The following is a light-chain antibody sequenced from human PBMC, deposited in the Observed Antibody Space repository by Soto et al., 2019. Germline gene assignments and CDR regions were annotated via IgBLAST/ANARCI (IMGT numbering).Light chain of an antibody. CDR3: QQYYSYPPYT. V-gene: IGKV1-8*01. J-gene: IGKJ2*01. Sequence: AIRRTQSPSSLSASPGDRVTITCRESQGISSYLAWYQQKPGKAPKLLIYAASTLQSGVPSRFSGSGSGTVFTLTISCLQPEDFATYYCQQYYSYPPYTFGQGTKVDIK. CDR2: AAS. CDR1: QGISSY.